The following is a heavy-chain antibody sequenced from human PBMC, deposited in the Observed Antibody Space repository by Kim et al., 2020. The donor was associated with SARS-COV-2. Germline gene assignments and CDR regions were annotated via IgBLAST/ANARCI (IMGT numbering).Heavy chain of an antibody. J-gene: IGHJ4*02. CDR2: IYYSGST. CDR1: GGSISSSSYY. D-gene: IGHD3-22*01. CDR3: ARHSSGYYYFDY. Sequence: SETLSLTCTVSGGSISSSSYYWGWIRQPPGKGLEWIGSIYYSGSTYYNPSLKSRVTISVDTSKNQFSLKLSSVTAADTAVYYCARHSSGYYYFDYWGQGT. V-gene: IGHV4-39*01.